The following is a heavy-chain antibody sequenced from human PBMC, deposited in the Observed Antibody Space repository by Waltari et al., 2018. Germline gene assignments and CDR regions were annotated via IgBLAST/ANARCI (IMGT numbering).Heavy chain of an antibody. CDR3: ATXXWYCFDY. CDR1: GXTLSSFW. J-gene: IGHJ4*02. Sequence: EVQLVESXGGLVQPGGSLRLSCXASGXTLSSFWMNWVRQTAGKGLEWVAGIKQDXSEKYYADSVKGXFTXSRXXXKXSLYLQMXXXRAEXTAVYYCATXXWYCFDYXGQGTLVTVXS. D-gene: IGHD6-13*01. CDR2: IKQDXSEK. V-gene: IGHV3-7*01.